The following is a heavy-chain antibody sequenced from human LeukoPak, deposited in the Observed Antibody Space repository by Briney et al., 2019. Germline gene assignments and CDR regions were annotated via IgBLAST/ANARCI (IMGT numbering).Heavy chain of an antibody. D-gene: IGHD2-21*02. CDR3: ARANPEHIVVVTAVSGFDP. V-gene: IGHV1-46*01. CDR2: INPSGGST. J-gene: IGHJ5*02. Sequence: GASVTVSCKASGYTFTSYYMHWVRQAPGQGLEWMGIINPSGGSTSYAQKFEGRVTMTRDMSTSTVYMELSSLRSEDTAVYYCARANPEHIVVVTAVSGFDPWGQGTLVTVSS. CDR1: GYTFTSYY.